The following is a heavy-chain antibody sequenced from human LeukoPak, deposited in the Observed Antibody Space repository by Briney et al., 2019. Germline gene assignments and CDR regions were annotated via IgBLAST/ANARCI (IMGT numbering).Heavy chain of an antibody. CDR1: GFTFSSYS. D-gene: IGHD3-10*01. V-gene: IGHV3-21*04. J-gene: IGHJ4*02. Sequence: GGSLRLSCAASGFTFSSYSMNWVRQAPGKGLEWVSSISSSSSYIYYADSVKGRFTISRDNSKNTLYLQMNSLRAEDTAVHYCAKARYRKFGDFGYWGQGTLVTVSS. CDR3: AKARYRKFGDFGY. CDR2: ISSSSSYI.